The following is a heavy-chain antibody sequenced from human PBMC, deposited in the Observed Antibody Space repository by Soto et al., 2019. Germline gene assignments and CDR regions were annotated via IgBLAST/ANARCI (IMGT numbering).Heavy chain of an antibody. D-gene: IGHD5-12*01. J-gene: IGHJ6*03. Sequence: GGSLRLSCTASGFTFGDYAMNWFRRAPGKGLEWLGFIRSKGFGGTTEYAASAKGRFTISRDDSKGIVYLQMNSLKTEDTAVYYCTKERVGGFLFSTRTYDMDVWGQGTTVTVSS. V-gene: IGHV3-49*03. CDR1: GFTFGDYA. CDR3: TKERVGGFLFSTRTYDMDV. CDR2: IRSKGFGGTT.